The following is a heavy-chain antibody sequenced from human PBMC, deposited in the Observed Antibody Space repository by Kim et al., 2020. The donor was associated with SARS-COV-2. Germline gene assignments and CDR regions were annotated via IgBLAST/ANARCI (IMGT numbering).Heavy chain of an antibody. CDR2: INHSGST. D-gene: IGHD2-15*01. Sequence: SETLSLTCAVYGGSFSGYYWSWIRQPPGKGLEWIGEINHSGSTNYNPSLKSRVTISVDTSKNQFSLKLSSVTAADTAVYYCARGGMVVAATVVRYNWFDPWGQGTLVTVSS. J-gene: IGHJ5*02. V-gene: IGHV4-34*01. CDR3: ARGGMVVAATVVRYNWFDP. CDR1: GGSFSGYY.